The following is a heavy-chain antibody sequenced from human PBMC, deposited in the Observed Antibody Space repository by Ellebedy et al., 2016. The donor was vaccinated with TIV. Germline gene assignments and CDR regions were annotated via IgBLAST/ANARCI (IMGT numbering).Heavy chain of an antibody. CDR1: GYSFTSYW. Sequence: GESLKISXKGSGYSFTSYWIGWVRQMPGKGLEWMGIIYPGDSDTRYSPSFQGQVTISADKSISTAYLQWSSLKASDTAMYYCARLSLTGYYRRGEGDPSPWYFDYWGQGTLVTVSS. CDR2: IYPGDSDT. V-gene: IGHV5-51*01. D-gene: IGHD3-9*01. CDR3: ARLSLTGYYRRGEGDPSPWYFDY. J-gene: IGHJ4*02.